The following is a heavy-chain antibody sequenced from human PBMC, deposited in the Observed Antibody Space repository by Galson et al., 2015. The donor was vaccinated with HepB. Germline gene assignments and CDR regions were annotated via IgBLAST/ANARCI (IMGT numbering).Heavy chain of an antibody. V-gene: IGHV3-30*18. D-gene: IGHD2-21*02. J-gene: IGHJ6*02. CDR2: ISYDGSYK. Sequence: SLRLSCAASGFSFNGYGMHWVRQAPGKGLEWVARISYDGSYKYYVDSVKGRVTISRDNSKNTVYLQMSSLRAEDTAVYYCAKDQVVTGSLYFFYGMDVWGQGTTVTVSS. CDR1: GFSFNGYG. CDR3: AKDQVVTGSLYFFYGMDV.